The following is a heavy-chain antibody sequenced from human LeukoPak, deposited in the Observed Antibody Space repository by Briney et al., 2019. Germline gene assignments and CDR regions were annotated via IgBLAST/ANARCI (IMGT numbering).Heavy chain of an antibody. Sequence: SQALSLTCTVSGGSISSGDYFWSWIRQPPGKGLEWIGYIYYSGSTYYNPSLKSRVTISVDTSKNQFSLKLSSVTAADTAVYYCARDNYYDSRVPFDYWGQGTLVTVSS. CDR1: GGSISSGDYF. V-gene: IGHV4-30-4*08. CDR2: IYYSGST. J-gene: IGHJ4*02. CDR3: ARDNYYDSRVPFDY. D-gene: IGHD3-22*01.